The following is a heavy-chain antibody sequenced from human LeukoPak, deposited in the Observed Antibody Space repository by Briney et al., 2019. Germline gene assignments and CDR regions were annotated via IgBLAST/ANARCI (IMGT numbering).Heavy chain of an antibody. CDR3: ARSGYSYGSPIYY. CDR1: GGSISSSSYY. V-gene: IGHV4-39*07. D-gene: IGHD5-18*01. J-gene: IGHJ4*02. CDR2: IYYSGST. Sequence: YPSETLSLTCTVSGGSISSSSYYWGWIRQPPGKGLEWIGSIYYSGSTYYNPSLKSRVTISVDTSKNQFSPKLSSVTAADTAVYYCARSGYSYGSPIYYWGQGTLVTVSS.